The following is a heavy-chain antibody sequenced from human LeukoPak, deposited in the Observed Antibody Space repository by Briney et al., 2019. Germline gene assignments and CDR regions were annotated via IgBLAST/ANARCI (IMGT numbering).Heavy chain of an antibody. CDR3: ARVVGQVGATSDWFDP. Sequence: PSQTLSLTCTVSGGSISSGGYYWSWIRQPPGKGLEWIGYIYHSGSTYYNPSLKSRVTISVDRSKNQFSLKLSSVTAADTAVYYCARVVGQVGATSDWFDPWGQGTLVTVSS. CDR1: GGSISSGGYY. J-gene: IGHJ5*02. CDR2: IYHSGST. D-gene: IGHD1-26*01. V-gene: IGHV4-30-2*01.